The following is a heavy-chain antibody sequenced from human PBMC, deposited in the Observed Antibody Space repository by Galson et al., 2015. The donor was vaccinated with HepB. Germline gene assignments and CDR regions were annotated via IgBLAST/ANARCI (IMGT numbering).Heavy chain of an antibody. Sequence: SVKVSCKVSGYTLTELSMHWVRQAPGKGLEWMGGFDPEDGETIYAQKFQGRVTMTEDTSTDTAYMELSSLRSEDTAVYYCATFSMVRGLKDYWGQGTLVTVSS. J-gene: IGHJ4*02. CDR3: ATFSMVRGLKDY. D-gene: IGHD3-10*01. CDR1: GYTLTELS. V-gene: IGHV1-24*01. CDR2: FDPEDGET.